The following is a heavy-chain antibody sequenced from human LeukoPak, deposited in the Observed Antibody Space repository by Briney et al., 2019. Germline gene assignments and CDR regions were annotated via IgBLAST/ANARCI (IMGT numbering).Heavy chain of an antibody. J-gene: IGHJ4*02. CDR2: ISYDGSNK. CDR3: ARDVGTGWYYFDY. CDR1: GFTFSSYG. Sequence: GGSLRLSCAASGFTFSSYGMHWVRQAPGKGLEWVAVISYDGSNKYYADSVKGRFTISRDNSKNTLYLQMNSLRAEDTAVYYCARDVGTGWYYFDYWGQGTLVTVSS. D-gene: IGHD6-19*01. V-gene: IGHV3-30*03.